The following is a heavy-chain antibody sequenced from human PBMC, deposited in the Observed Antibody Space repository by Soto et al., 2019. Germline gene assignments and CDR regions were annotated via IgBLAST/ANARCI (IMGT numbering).Heavy chain of an antibody. J-gene: IGHJ6*02. CDR1: GGTFSSYT. Sequence: QVQLVQSGAEVKKPGSSVKVSCKASGGTFSSYTISWVRQAPGQGLEWMGRIIPILGIANYAQKFQGRVTITADKSTSTAYRELSSLRSEDTAVYYGARGSDRWGMDVWGQGTTVTVSS. V-gene: IGHV1-69*02. CDR2: IIPILGIA. D-gene: IGHD3-22*01. CDR3: ARGSDRWGMDV.